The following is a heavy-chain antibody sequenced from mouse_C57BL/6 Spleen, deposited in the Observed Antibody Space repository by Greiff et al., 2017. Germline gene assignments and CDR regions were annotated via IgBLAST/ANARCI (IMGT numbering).Heavy chain of an antibody. V-gene: IGHV1-72*01. J-gene: IGHJ4*01. CDR2: IDPNSGGT. CDR3: ARQANWDLYYYAMDY. Sequence: QVQLQQPGAELVKPGASVKLSCKASGYTFTSYWMHWVKQRPGRGLEWIGRIDPNSGGTKYNEKFKSKATLTVDKPSSPAYMQLSSLTSEDSAVYYCARQANWDLYYYAMDYWGQGTSVTVSS. D-gene: IGHD4-1*01. CDR1: GYTFTSYW.